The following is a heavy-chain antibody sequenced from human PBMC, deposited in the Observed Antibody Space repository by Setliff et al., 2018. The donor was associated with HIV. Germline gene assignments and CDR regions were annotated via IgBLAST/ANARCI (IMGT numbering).Heavy chain of an antibody. J-gene: IGHJ4*02. Sequence: GSLRLSCAASGFTVSSNYMSWVRQAPGKGLEWVSVIYSGGSTYYADSVKGRFTISRDNAKNSLYLQMNSLRAEDTAIYYCARDDPVGGIDFWGQGTLVTVSS. CDR2: IYSGGST. CDR1: GFTVSSNY. D-gene: IGHD1-26*01. V-gene: IGHV3-66*01. CDR3: ARDDPVGGIDF.